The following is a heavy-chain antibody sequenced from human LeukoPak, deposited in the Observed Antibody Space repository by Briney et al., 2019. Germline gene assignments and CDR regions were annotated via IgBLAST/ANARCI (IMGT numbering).Heavy chain of an antibody. CDR2: ISGNASGGT. V-gene: IGHV3-23*01. D-gene: IGHD1-1*01. J-gene: IGHJ4*02. CDR1: GFPFSTND. Sequence: VGSLRLSCAASGFPFSTNDMSWVRQAPGKGLEWVSAISGNASGGTTYEDSVKGRFTVSRDNSKGTMYLQMNSLRAEDTAVYYCAKVKTHWYFDNWGRGTLVTVSS. CDR3: AKVKTHWYFDN.